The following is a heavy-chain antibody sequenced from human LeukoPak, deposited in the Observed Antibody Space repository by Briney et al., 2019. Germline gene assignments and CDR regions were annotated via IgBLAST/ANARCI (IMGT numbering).Heavy chain of an antibody. CDR2: IYNSGST. D-gene: IGHD3-16*01. V-gene: IGHV4-59*01. Sequence: PSETLSLTCTVSGGSISSYYWSWIRQPPGKGLEWIGHIYNSGSTNYNPSLKSRVTISVDTSKNQFSLKLTSVTAADTALYSCARVQGLSTFGGITVRYFDYWGQGTLVTVSS. CDR3: ARVQGLSTFGGITVRYFDY. CDR1: GGSISSYY. J-gene: IGHJ4*02.